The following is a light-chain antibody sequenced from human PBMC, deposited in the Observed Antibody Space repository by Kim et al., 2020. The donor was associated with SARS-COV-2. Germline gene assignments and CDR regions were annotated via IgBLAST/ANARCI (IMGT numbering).Light chain of an antibody. CDR2: DVT. J-gene: IGLJ1*01. V-gene: IGLV2-14*01. CDR1: SSDVGHYNS. Sequence: QSALTQPASVSGSPGQSITISCTGTSSDVGHYNSVSWYQQHPGKAPKLMIYDVTKRPSGVSIRFSGSKSGNTASLTISGLQAEDEADYYCNSYTSSKSDRFGTGTKVTVL. CDR3: NSYTSSKSDR.